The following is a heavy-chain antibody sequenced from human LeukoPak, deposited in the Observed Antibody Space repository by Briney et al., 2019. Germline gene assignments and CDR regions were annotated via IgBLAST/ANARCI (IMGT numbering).Heavy chain of an antibody. CDR3: ARECTGSTSCYPX. J-gene: IGHJ4*02. CDR2: ISSSSSYI. D-gene: IGHD2-2*01. CDR1: GFTFSSYS. Sequence: GGSLRLSCAASGFTFSSYSMNWVRQAPGKGLEWVSSISSSSSYIYYADSVKGRFTISRDNAKNSLYLQMNSLRAEDTAVYYCARECTGSTSCYPXWGQGTLVTVS. V-gene: IGHV3-21*01.